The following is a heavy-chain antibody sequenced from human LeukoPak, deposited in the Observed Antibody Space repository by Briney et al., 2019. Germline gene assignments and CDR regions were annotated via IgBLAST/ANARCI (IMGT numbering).Heavy chain of an antibody. CDR3: ARVNYDSSGYNFDY. D-gene: IGHD3-22*01. CDR1: GGSISSYY. J-gene: IGHJ4*02. V-gene: IGHV4-59*01. Sequence: SETLSLTCTVSGGSISSYYWSWIRQPPGKGLEWIGYIYYSGSTNYNPSLKSRVTISVDTFKNQFSLKLSSVTAADTAVYYCARVNYDSSGYNFDYWGQGTLVTVSS. CDR2: IYYSGST.